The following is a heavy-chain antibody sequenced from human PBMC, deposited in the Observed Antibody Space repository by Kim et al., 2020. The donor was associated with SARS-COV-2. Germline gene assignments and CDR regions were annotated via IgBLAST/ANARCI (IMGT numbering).Heavy chain of an antibody. Sequence: GGSLRLSCTASGFTFGDYAMSWVRQAPGKGLEWVGFIRSKAYGGTTEYAASVKGRFTISRDDSKSIAYLQMNSLKTEDTAVYYCTREGGSGSYYHYDMDVWGQGTTVTVSS. J-gene: IGHJ6*02. D-gene: IGHD3-10*01. CDR3: TREGGSGSYYHYDMDV. CDR1: GFTFGDYA. CDR2: IRSKAYGGTT. V-gene: IGHV3-49*04.